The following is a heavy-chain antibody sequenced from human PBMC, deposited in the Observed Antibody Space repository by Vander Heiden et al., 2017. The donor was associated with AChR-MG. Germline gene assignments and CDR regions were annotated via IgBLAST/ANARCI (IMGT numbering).Heavy chain of an antibody. J-gene: IGHJ6*02. V-gene: IGHV3-23*01. D-gene: IGHD3-22*01. Sequence: EVQLLESGGGLVQPGGSLRLSCAASGFTFSSYAMSWVRQAPGKGLEWVSAISGSGGSTYYADSVKGRFTISRDNSKNTLYLQMNSLRAEDTAVYYCAKYYYDSSGYYYHYYGMDVWGQGTTVTVSS. CDR3: AKYYYDSSGYYYHYYGMDV. CDR2: ISGSGGST. CDR1: GFTFSSYA.